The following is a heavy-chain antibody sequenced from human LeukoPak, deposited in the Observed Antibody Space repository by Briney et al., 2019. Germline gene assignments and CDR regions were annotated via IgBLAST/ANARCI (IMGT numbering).Heavy chain of an antibody. V-gene: IGHV4-59*01. CDR2: IYYSGST. CDR1: GGSISSYY. J-gene: IGHJ5*02. Sequence: SETLSLTCTVSGGSISSYYWSWIRQPPGKGLVWIGYIYYSGSTNYNPSLKSRVTISVDTSKNQFSLKLSSVTAADTAVYYCARGGYSYGANWFDPWGQATLVTVSS. CDR3: ARGGYSYGANWFDP. D-gene: IGHD5-18*01.